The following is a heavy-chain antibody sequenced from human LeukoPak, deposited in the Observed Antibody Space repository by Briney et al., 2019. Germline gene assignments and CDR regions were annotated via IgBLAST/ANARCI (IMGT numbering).Heavy chain of an antibody. J-gene: IGHJ4*02. CDR2: ISSSSSTT. CDR1: GFTFSSYS. D-gene: IGHD5-24*01. CDR3: AREEMATNHFDY. Sequence: PGGSLRLSCAASGFTFSSYSMNWVRQAPGKGLEWVSYISSSSSTTYYADSAKGRFTISRDNAKNSLYLQMNSLRAEDTAVYYCAREEMATNHFDYWGQGTLVTVSS. V-gene: IGHV3-48*01.